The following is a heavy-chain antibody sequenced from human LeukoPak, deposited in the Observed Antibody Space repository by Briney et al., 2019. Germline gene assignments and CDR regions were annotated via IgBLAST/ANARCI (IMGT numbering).Heavy chain of an antibody. CDR1: GGSISSHY. CDR3: ARSRGSRDAFDI. CDR2: IYYSGST. Sequence: SETLSLTCTVSGGSISSHYWSWIRQPPGKGLEWIGYIYYSGSTIYNPSLKSRVTISVDTSKNQFSLKLSSVTAADTAVYYCARSRGSRDAFDIWGQGTMVTVPS. D-gene: IGHD1-26*01. V-gene: IGHV4-59*11. J-gene: IGHJ3*02.